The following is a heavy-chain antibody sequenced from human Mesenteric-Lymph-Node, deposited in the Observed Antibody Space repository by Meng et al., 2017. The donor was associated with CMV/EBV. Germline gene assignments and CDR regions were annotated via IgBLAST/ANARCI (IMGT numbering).Heavy chain of an antibody. V-gene: IGHV3-43*01. CDR2: ISWDGSNT. CDR3: AKERVAARPGYYYYGMDV. D-gene: IGHD6-6*01. CDR1: GFTFEDYT. Sequence: GESLKISCAASGFTFEDYTMHWVRQAPGKGLEWVSVISWDGSNTYYADSVKGRFTISRDNSKNSLDLQMNSLRNEDTALYYCAKERVAARPGYYYYGMDVWGQGTTVTVSS. J-gene: IGHJ6*02.